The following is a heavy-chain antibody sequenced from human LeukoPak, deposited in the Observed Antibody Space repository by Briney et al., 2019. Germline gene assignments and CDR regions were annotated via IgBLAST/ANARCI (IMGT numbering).Heavy chain of an antibody. J-gene: IGHJ4*02. CDR3: AKVGAAAGSPLGY. Sequence: PGGSLRLSCAASGFTFTSYAMSWVRQAPGKGLEWVSVISDSGASTYYTDSVKGRFTISRDNSKNTLYLEMNSLRDEDTAVYYCAKVGAAAGSPLGYWGQGTLVTVSS. CDR2: ISDSGAST. CDR1: GFTFTSYA. D-gene: IGHD6-13*01. V-gene: IGHV3-23*01.